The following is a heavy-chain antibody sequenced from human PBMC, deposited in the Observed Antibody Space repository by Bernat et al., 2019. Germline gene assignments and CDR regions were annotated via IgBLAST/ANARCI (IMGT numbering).Heavy chain of an antibody. Sequence: QLQLQESGLGLVKPSETLSLTCTVSGCSISSSSYYWGWIRQPPGKGLEWIGSIYYSGSTYYNPSLKSRVTISVDTSKNQFSMKLSSVTAADTAVYYCARLKGFAAYWDQGTLVTVSS. V-gene: IGHV4-39*01. CDR1: GCSISSSSYY. J-gene: IGHJ4*02. CDR3: ARLKGFAAY. CDR2: IYYSGST.